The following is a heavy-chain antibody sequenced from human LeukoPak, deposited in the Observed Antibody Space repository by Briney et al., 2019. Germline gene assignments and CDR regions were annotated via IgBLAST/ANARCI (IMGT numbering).Heavy chain of an antibody. J-gene: IGHJ4*02. CDR1: GYTFTSYA. CDR2: INAGNGNT. CDR3: ARDLYCSSTSCYAKFDY. V-gene: IGHV1-3*01. D-gene: IGHD2-2*01. Sequence: ASVKVSCKASGYTFTSYAMHWVRQAPGQRLEWMGWINAGNGNTKYSQKFHGRVTITRDTSASTAYMELSSLRSEDTAVYYCARDLYCSSTSCYAKFDYWGQGTLVTVSS.